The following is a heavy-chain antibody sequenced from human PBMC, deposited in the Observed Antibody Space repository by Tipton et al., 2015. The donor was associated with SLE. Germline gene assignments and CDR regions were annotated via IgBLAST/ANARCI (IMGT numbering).Heavy chain of an antibody. Sequence: TLSLTCAVYGGSFSGYYWSWIRQPPGKGLEWIGEINHSGSTNYNPSLKSRVTISVDTSKNQFSLKLSSVTAADTAVYYCATSSKRGYSGYAGYWGQGTLVTVSS. CDR3: ATSSKRGYSGYAGY. D-gene: IGHD5-12*01. J-gene: IGHJ4*02. V-gene: IGHV4-34*01. CDR2: INHSGST. CDR1: GGSFSGYY.